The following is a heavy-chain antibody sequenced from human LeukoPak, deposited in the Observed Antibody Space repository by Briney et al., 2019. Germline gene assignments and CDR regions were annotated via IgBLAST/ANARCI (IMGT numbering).Heavy chain of an antibody. J-gene: IGHJ4*02. V-gene: IGHV4-59*08. CDR1: GGFSSSYY. D-gene: IGHD6-13*01. CDR2: IYYSGST. Sequence: PSDTLSLKSTVSGGFSSSYYGRCMRNLPVTCPESIGYIYYSGSTNYNPSLKSRVTISVDTSKNQFSLKLSSVTAADTAVYYCARSRFGQQLVLPFDYWGQGTLVTVSS. CDR3: ARSRFGQQLVLPFDY.